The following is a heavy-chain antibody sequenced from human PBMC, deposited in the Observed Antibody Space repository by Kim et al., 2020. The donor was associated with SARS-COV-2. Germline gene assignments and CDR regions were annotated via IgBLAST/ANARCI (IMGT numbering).Heavy chain of an antibody. Sequence: IYYADSVKGRFTISRDNAKNSLYLQMNSLRAEDTAVYYCARVEEGYYFDYWGQGTLVTVSS. CDR2: I. J-gene: IGHJ4*02. CDR3: ARVEEGYYFDY. V-gene: IGHV3-48*03.